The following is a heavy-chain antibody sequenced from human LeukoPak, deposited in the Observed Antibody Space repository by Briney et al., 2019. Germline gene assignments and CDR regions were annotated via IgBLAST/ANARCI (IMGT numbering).Heavy chain of an antibody. CDR1: GSTFSTSW. D-gene: IGHD3-10*01. V-gene: IGHV3-7*04. Sequence: PGGSLRLSCGASGSTFSTSWMSWVRQAPGKGLEWVANIKQDGSEKYYVDSVKGRFTISRDNAKNSLYLQMNSLRAEDTAVYYCAKDSSANYWGQGTLVTVSS. CDR3: AKDSSANY. CDR2: IKQDGSEK. J-gene: IGHJ4*02.